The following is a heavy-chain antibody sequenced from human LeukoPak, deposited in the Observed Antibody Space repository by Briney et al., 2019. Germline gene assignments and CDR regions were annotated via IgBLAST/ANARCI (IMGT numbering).Heavy chain of an antibody. J-gene: IGHJ6*03. V-gene: IGHV3-74*01. CDR1: GFTFNRYW. CDR3: AKDKQGYSSSSYYYMDV. Sequence: GGSPRLSCAASGFTFNRYWMHWVRQAPGKGLVWVSRINTDGTTTSYADSVKGRFTISRDNSKNTLYLQMNSLRAEDTAVYYCAKDKQGYSSSSYYYMDVWGKGTTVTVSS. CDR2: INTDGTTT. D-gene: IGHD6-6*01.